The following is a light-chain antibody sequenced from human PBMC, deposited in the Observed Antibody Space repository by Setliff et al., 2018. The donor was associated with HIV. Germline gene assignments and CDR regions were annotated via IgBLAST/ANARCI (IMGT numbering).Light chain of an antibody. CDR1: SSDVGGYNY. CDR2: DVT. CDR3: CSYAGSYTSLYV. J-gene: IGLJ1*01. Sequence: QSALTQPRSVSGSPGQSVTISCTGTSSDVGGYNYVSWYQHLPGKAPKLMIYDVTERPSGVPDRFSGSKSGNTASLAISGLQSEDEADYYCCSYAGSYTSLYVFGTGTRSPS. V-gene: IGLV2-11*01.